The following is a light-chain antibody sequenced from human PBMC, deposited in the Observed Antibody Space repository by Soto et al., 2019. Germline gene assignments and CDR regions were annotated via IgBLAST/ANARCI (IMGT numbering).Light chain of an antibody. Sequence: EIVLTQSPGTLSLSPGERAILSCRASQSVSSTNLAWYQQKPGQAPRLLMYGASSRATGIPDRFSGSGSGTDFTLTISRLEPEDFAVYYCQQYGSSPVSFGQGTKVEIK. CDR2: GAS. CDR1: QSVSSTN. CDR3: QQYGSSPVS. V-gene: IGKV3-20*01. J-gene: IGKJ2*03.